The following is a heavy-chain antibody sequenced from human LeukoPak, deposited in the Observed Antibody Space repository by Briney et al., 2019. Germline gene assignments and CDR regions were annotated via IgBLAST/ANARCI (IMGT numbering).Heavy chain of an antibody. CDR3: VSPRGYSYSYFDY. Sequence: PSETLSLTCTVSGGYIISRSHYWGWIRQPPGKGLEWIGSVYYSGNTYYNPSLKTRATISIDTPTSKNQFSLTLGSVSATDTAVYYCVSPRGYSYSYFDYWGQGTLVTVSS. D-gene: IGHD5-18*01. J-gene: IGHJ4*02. CDR1: GGYIISRSHY. CDR2: VYYSGNT. V-gene: IGHV4-39*01.